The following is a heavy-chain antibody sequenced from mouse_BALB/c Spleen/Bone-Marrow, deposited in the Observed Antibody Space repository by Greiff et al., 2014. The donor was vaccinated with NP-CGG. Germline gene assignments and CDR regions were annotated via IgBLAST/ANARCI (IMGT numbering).Heavy chain of an antibody. J-gene: IGHJ2*01. CDR3: AREGKLGRDYFDY. CDR2: INPSTAYA. V-gene: IGHV1-7*01. CDR1: GYTFTSSW. D-gene: IGHD4-1*01. Sequence: VQVVESGAELAKPGASVKMSCKASGYTFTSSWMHWIQQRPGQGLEWIGYINPSTAYAEYNQKFKDKATLTADKSSSTAYMQLSSLTSEDSAVYYCAREGKLGRDYFDYWGQGTTLTVSS.